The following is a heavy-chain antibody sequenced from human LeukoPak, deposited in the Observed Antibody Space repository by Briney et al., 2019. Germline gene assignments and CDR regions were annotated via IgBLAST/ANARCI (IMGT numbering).Heavy chain of an antibody. CDR3: ARAPVWFGEWFFDY. V-gene: IGHV3-30-3*01. J-gene: IGHJ4*02. D-gene: IGHD3-10*01. CDR2: ISYDGSNK. CDR1: GFTFSSYT. Sequence: PGGSLRLSCAASGFTFSSYTMNWVRQAPGKGLEWVAVISYDGSNKDHADSVKGRFTISRDNSRNTLYLQMNSLRAEDTAVYYCARAPVWFGEWFFDYWGQGTLVTVSS.